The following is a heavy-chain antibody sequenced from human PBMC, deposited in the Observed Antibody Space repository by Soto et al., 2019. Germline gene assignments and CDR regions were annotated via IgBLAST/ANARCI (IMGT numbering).Heavy chain of an antibody. CDR3: ARCGRDMDV. D-gene: IGHD2-21*01. CDR1: GFNFSSYG. V-gene: IGHV3-33*01. CDR2: IWYHGRSQ. Sequence: QVQLVESGGGVVQPGRSLRLSCAATGFNFSSYGMHWVRQAPGKGLEWVAVIWYHGRSQFFADSVQGRFTISRDNSKKTLYRHMNSRRAEDLAVYYGARCGRDMDVWGQGTTVTVSS. J-gene: IGHJ6*02.